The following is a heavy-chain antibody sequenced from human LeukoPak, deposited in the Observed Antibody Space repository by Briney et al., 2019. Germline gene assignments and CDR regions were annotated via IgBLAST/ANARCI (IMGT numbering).Heavy chain of an antibody. CDR1: GGSISSSSYF. CDR2: INHSGST. J-gene: IGHJ6*03. CDR3: ARDLRVRIVVVPAAMIRYYYYMDV. Sequence: PSETLSLTCTVSGGSISSSSYFWGWIRQPPGKGLEWIGEINHSGSTNYNPSLKSRVTISVDTSKNQFSLKLSSVTAADTAVYYCARDLRVRIVVVPAAMIRYYYYMDVWGKGTTVTISS. D-gene: IGHD2-2*01. V-gene: IGHV4-39*07.